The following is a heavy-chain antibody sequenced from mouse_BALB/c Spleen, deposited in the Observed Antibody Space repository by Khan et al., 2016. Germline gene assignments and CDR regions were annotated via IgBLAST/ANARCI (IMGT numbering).Heavy chain of an antibody. CDR1: GYSFTSYY. D-gene: IGHD1-1*01. V-gene: IGHV1-66*01. J-gene: IGHJ2*01. Sequence: QVRLQQSGPELVKPGASVKISCKASGYSFTSYYIHWVKQRPGQGLEWIGGIFPGSINTKYNEKFKGKATLTADTSSSTAYLQLSSLTSEDSAVYFCARSYYYGSPYYFDYGGQGTTLTVSS. CDR3: ARSYYYGSPYYFDY. CDR2: IFPGSINT.